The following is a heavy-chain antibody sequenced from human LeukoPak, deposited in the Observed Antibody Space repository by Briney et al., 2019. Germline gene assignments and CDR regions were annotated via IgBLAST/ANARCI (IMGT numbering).Heavy chain of an antibody. D-gene: IGHD6-19*01. CDR2: MNPNSGNT. CDR3: ARDRTWLVGEYYFDY. J-gene: IGHJ4*02. Sequence: ASVKVSCKASGYTFTSYDINWVRQATGQGLEWMGWMNPNSGNTGYAQKFQGRVTMTRDTSTSTVYMELSSLRSEDTAVYYCARDRTWLVGEYYFDYWGQGTLVTVSS. V-gene: IGHV1-8*01. CDR1: GYTFTSYD.